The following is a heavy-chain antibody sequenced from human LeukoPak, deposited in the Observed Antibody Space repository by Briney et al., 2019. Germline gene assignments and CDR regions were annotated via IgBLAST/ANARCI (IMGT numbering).Heavy chain of an antibody. J-gene: IGHJ4*02. CDR2: IYYSGST. D-gene: IGHD3-22*01. V-gene: IGHV4-39*01. CDR1: GGSISSSSYY. CDR3: ARRYYYDSSGYSY. Sequence: KPSETLSLTCTVSGGSISSSSYYWGWIRQPPGKGLEWIGSIYYSGSTYYNPSLKSRVTISVDTSKNQFSLKLSSVTAADTAVYYCARRYYYDSSGYSYWGQGTLVTVSS.